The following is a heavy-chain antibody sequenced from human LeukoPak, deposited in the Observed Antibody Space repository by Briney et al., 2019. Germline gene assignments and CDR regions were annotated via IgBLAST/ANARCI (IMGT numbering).Heavy chain of an antibody. Sequence: GGSLRLSCAASGFPFSSYSMTWVRQAPGKGLEWVANIKPDGTTKFYVDSVKGRFTISRDNALNSLYLQMNSLSAEDTAIYYCARSIPYGTTWYGRSDYWGQGTLVTVSS. D-gene: IGHD6-13*01. CDR2: IKPDGTTK. V-gene: IGHV3-7*03. CDR1: GFPFSSYS. CDR3: ARSIPYGTTWYGRSDY. J-gene: IGHJ4*02.